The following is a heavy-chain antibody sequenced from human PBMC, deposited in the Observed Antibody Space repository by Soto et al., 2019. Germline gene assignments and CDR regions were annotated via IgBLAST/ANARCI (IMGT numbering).Heavy chain of an antibody. J-gene: IGHJ4*02. V-gene: IGHV4-59*01. CDR1: GGSFSGYY. D-gene: IGHD6-19*01. Sequence: SETLSLTCAVYGGSFSGYYWSWIRQPPGKGLEWIGYIYYSGSTNYNPSLKSRVTISVDTSKNQFSLKLSSVTAADTAVYYCARVPYSSGWYYFDYWGQGTLVTVSS. CDR3: ARVPYSSGWYYFDY. CDR2: IYYSGST.